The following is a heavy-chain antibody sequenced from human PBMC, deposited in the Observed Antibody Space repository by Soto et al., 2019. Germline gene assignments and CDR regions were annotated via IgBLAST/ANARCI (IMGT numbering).Heavy chain of an antibody. V-gene: IGHV4-59*01. J-gene: IGHJ5*02. CDR2: IYYSGST. CDR1: GGSISSYY. D-gene: IGHD3-10*01. CDR3: ARGGHYYGSGSWWFDP. Sequence: PSETLSLTCTVSGGSISSYYWSWIRQPPGKGLEWIGYIYYSGSTNYNPSLKSRVTISVDTSKNQFSLKLSSVTAADTAVYYCARGGHYYGSGSWWFDPWGQGTLVTVSS.